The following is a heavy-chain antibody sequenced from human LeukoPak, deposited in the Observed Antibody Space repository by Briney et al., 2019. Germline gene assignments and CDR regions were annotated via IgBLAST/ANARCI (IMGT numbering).Heavy chain of an antibody. J-gene: IGHJ6*02. D-gene: IGHD3-3*01. CDR2: INHSGST. CDR3: ARRNDFWSGYLTWYGMDV. CDR1: GGSFSGYY. Sequence: SETLALTCAVYGGSFSGYYWSWIRQPPGKGLEWIGEINHSGSTNYNPSLKSRVTISVDTSKNQFSLKLSSVTAADTAVYYCARRNDFWSGYLTWYGMDVWGQGTTVTVSS. V-gene: IGHV4-34*01.